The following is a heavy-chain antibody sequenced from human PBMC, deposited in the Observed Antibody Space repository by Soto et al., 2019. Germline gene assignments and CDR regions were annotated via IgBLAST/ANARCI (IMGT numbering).Heavy chain of an antibody. Sequence: GGARRVSWGGSGGRVSRNYMLWGRQAPGKGLEWGAIIYSGGSTYYADSVKGRFTISRDNYQNTVYLQMNSLRAEDTAVYYCAVTARDVDYWGQG. J-gene: IGHJ4*02. V-gene: IGHV3-53*05. CDR1: GGRVSRNY. CDR3: AVTARDVDY. CDR2: IYSGGST.